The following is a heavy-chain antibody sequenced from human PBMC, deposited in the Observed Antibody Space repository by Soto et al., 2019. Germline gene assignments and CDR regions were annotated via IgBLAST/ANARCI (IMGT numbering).Heavy chain of an antibody. CDR3: ARINWNYYDSDI. V-gene: IGHV1-24*01. J-gene: IGHJ3*02. D-gene: IGHD1-7*01. CDR1: GYTLTELS. CDR2: FDLENGET. Sequence: ASVKVSCKVSGYTLTELSIHWVRQAPGEGLEWMGGFDLENGETIYAQRFQGRVTMTEESSADTPYMELSSLRSEDTAMYYCARINWNYYDSDIWGQGTMVTVSS.